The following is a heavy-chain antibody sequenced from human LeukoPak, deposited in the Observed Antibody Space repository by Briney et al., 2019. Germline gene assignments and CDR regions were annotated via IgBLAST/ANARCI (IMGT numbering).Heavy chain of an antibody. V-gene: IGHV1-8*01. Sequence: ASVKVSCKAFGYTFTSYDINWVRQATGQGLEWMGWMNPNNGNTGYAQKFQGRVTMTRNTSISTAYMELSSLRSEDTAVYYCARGNIVLMVYAITFDPWGQGTLVTVSS. CDR3: ARGNIVLMVYAITFDP. CDR2: MNPNNGNT. CDR1: GYTFTSYD. D-gene: IGHD2-8*01. J-gene: IGHJ5*02.